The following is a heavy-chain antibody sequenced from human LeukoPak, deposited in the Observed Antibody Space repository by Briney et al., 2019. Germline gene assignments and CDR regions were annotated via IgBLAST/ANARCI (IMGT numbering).Heavy chain of an antibody. CDR2: INHSGST. V-gene: IGHV4-34*01. Sequence: SETLSLTCAVYGGSFSGYYWSWIRQPPGKGLEWIGEINHSGSTNYNPSLKSRVTMSVDTSKNQFSLNLISVTAADTAVYYCARDSYYYDSSGYFRFDYWGQGTLVTVSS. CDR1: GGSFSGYY. D-gene: IGHD3-22*01. CDR3: ARDSYYYDSSGYFRFDY. J-gene: IGHJ4*02.